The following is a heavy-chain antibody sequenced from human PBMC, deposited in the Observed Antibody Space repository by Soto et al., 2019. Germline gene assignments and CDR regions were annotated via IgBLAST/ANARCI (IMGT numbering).Heavy chain of an antibody. CDR2: ISVYNGHT. J-gene: IGHJ6*03. CDR3: ARLNSSYYYYYYYLDV. Sequence: QVQLVQSGGEVKKPGASVKVSCKASGYIFTSYGISWVRQAPGQGLEWMGWISVYNGHTNYAQKVQGRVTMTPDITPRTSYMAKSSLSSDATAVYYCARLNSSYYYYYYYLDVWGKGTTVTVSS. CDR1: GYIFTSYG. V-gene: IGHV1-18*01.